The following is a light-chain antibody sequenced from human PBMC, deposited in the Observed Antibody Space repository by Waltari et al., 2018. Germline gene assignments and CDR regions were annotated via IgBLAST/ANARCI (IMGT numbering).Light chain of an antibody. J-gene: IGKJ3*01. CDR1: QSISSY. V-gene: IGKV1-39*01. CDR3: QQSYSTPRFT. Sequence: IQMTQSPSSLSASVGDRVTITCRASQSISSYLNWYQQKPGNAPKLLIYAASSLQSGVPSRFSGSGSGTDFTLTISSLQPEDFGTYYCQQSYSTPRFTFGPGTKVEIK. CDR2: AAS.